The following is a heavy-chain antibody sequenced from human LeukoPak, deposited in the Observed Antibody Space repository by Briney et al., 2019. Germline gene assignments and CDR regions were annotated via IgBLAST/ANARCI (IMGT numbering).Heavy chain of an antibody. D-gene: IGHD2-21*02. V-gene: IGHV3-21*01. Sequence: GGSLRLSCAASGFTFNTYTMNWVRQAPGKGLEWVSSISSSSNYIYYADSVKGRFTISRDNAKNSLYLQMNSLRAEDTAVYYCARGIGGDSDYWGQGTLVTVSS. J-gene: IGHJ4*02. CDR3: ARGIGGDSDY. CDR2: ISSSSNYI. CDR1: GFTFNTYT.